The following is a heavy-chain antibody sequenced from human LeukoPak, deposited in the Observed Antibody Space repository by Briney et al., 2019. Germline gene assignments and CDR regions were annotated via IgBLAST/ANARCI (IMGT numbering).Heavy chain of an antibody. J-gene: IGHJ4*02. CDR3: TTVGVY. V-gene: IGHV3-15*01. CDR1: GFTFSNAW. CDR2: IKSKTDGGTA. Sequence: PGGSLRLSCAASGFTFSNAWVSWVRQAPGKGLEWVGHIKSKTDGGTADYAAPVKGRFIISRDDSKNTLYLQMDSLKIEDTAVYYCTTVGVYWGQGTLVTVSS. D-gene: IGHD2-8*01.